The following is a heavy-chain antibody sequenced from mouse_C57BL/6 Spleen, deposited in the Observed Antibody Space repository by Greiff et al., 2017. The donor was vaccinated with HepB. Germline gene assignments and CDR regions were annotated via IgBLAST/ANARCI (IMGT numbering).Heavy chain of an antibody. CDR1: GYAFSSSW. J-gene: IGHJ4*01. Sequence: QVQLQQSGPELVKPGASVKISCKASGYAFSSSWMNWVKQRPGKGLEWIGRIYPGDGDTNYNGKFKGKATLTADKSSSTAYMQLSSLTSEDSAVYFCASSAVTGSYAMDYWGQGTSATVSS. CDR2: IYPGDGDT. V-gene: IGHV1-82*01. CDR3: ASSAVTGSYAMDY. D-gene: IGHD4-1*01.